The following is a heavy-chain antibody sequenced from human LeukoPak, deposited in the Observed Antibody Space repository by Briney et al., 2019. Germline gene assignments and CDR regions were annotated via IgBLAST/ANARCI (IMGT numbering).Heavy chain of an antibody. D-gene: IGHD4-17*01. CDR2: ISSSSNYI. CDR3: AREYGDSLGGFDP. J-gene: IGHJ5*02. CDR1: GFPFSGYE. Sequence: PGGSLRLSCAASGFPFSGYEVNWVRQAPGKGLVWIAYISSSSNYIYYADSAKGRFTISRDNAKNSLYLQMNSLRAEDTAVYYCAREYGDSLGGFDPWGQGTLVTVSS. V-gene: IGHV3-21*05.